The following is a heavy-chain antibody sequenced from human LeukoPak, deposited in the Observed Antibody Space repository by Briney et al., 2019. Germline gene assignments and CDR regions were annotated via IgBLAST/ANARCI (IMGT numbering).Heavy chain of an antibody. D-gene: IGHD2-15*01. CDR1: GGSISSYY. Sequence: SETLSLTCTVSGGSISSYYWSWIRQPAGKGLEWIGRIYTSGSTNYNPSLKSRVTMSVDASKNQFFLKLSSVTAADTAVYYCAREDIVVVVAATIFDYWGQGTLVTVSS. CDR2: IYTSGST. V-gene: IGHV4-4*07. CDR3: AREDIVVVVAATIFDY. J-gene: IGHJ4*02.